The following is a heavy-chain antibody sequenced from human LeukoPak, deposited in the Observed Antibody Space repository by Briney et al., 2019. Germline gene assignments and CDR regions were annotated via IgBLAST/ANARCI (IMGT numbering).Heavy chain of an antibody. J-gene: IGHJ5*02. D-gene: IGHD3-16*01. Sequence: PSETLSLTCAVYGGSFSGYYWSWIRQPPGQGLEWIGEINHSGSTNYNPTLKSRGTISVDTSKNQFCLKLSSVTAADTAVYYWAVRGPWFDPWGQGTLVTVSS. V-gene: IGHV4-34*01. CDR3: AVRGPWFDP. CDR1: GGSFSGYY. CDR2: INHSGST.